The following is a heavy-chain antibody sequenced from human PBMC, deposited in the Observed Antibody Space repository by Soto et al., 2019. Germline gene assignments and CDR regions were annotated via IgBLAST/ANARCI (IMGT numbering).Heavy chain of an antibody. CDR1: GFTFSGYW. J-gene: IGHJ4*02. V-gene: IGHV3-7*01. CDR2: IKPDGSET. Sequence: EVQLVESGGGLVQPGGSLRLSCAPSGFTFSGYWMTWVRQAPGKGLEWVANIKPDGSETYHVDSVKGRFTISRDNAKNSLYLQMNSLRAEDTAVYYCGRDRPRVTYWGQGTLVTLSS. CDR3: GRDRPRVTY. D-gene: IGHD5-18*01.